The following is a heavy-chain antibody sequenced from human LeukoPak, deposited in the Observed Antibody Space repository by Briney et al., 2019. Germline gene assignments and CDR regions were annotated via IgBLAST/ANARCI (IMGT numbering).Heavy chain of an antibody. J-gene: IGHJ5*02. Sequence: SETLSLTCTVSGGSISTYYWSWIRQPPGKGLEWIGYIYYTGSTSYNPSLKSRVTMSLDASKNHFSLELNSVTPADTAVYYCARGGNYWPQWWFDPWGRGTLVSVSS. CDR2: IYYTGST. D-gene: IGHD1-26*01. CDR1: GGSISTYY. CDR3: ARGGNYWPQWWFDP. V-gene: IGHV4-59*01.